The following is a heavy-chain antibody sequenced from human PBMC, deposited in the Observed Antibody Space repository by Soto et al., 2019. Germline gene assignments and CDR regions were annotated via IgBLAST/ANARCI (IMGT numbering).Heavy chain of an antibody. D-gene: IGHD3-22*01. CDR1: GFPFSSYA. CDR3: AMEYYHDSSGYYKFDY. Sequence: GGSLRLSCAASGFPFSSYAMSWVRQAPGKGLEWVSAISGSGGSTYYADSVKGRFTISRDNSKNTLYLQMNSLRAEDTAVYYCAMEYYHDSSGYYKFDYWGQGTLVTVSS. J-gene: IGHJ4*02. V-gene: IGHV3-23*01. CDR2: ISGSGGST.